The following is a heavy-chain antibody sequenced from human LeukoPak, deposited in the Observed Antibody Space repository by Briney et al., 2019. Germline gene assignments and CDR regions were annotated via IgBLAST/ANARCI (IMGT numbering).Heavy chain of an antibody. Sequence: PSETLSLTCTVSRGSLSSYYWSWVRQPPGKGLEWIGYIYNREGTNYSPSLKSRVTISVDTSKNQFSLNLSSGTAADTAIYYCARDLFLYDSSSRSLSWYFDLWGRGTLVTVSS. CDR1: RGSLSSYY. CDR3: ARDLFLYDSSSRSLSWYFDL. J-gene: IGHJ2*01. D-gene: IGHD3-22*01. V-gene: IGHV4-59*01. CDR2: IYNREGT.